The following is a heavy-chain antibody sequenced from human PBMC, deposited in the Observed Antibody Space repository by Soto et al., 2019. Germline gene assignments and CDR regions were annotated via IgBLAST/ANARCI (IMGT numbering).Heavy chain of an antibody. CDR3: ARMIRSYYYGVDV. CDR2: IHYSGST. D-gene: IGHD3-22*01. V-gene: IGHV4-59*01. J-gene: IGHJ6*02. CDR1: GGSISIYY. Sequence: PSETLSLTCTVSGGSISIYYWSWIRQPPGKGLEWIGHIHYSGSTNYNPSLESRVTISVDTSKNQLSLNLSSVTAADTAVYYCARMIRSYYYGVDVWGQGTTVTVSS.